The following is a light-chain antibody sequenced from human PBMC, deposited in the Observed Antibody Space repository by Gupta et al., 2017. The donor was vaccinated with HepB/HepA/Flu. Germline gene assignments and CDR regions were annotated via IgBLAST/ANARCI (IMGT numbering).Light chain of an antibody. J-gene: IGKJ3*01. CDR2: DAS. CDR1: ESVSSY. CDR3: QQPNKWFFT. Sequence: EIVLTQSPATLSLSPGERATLSCRASESVSSYLAWYQQKPGQAPRLLIYDASNRATGIPARFSGSGSGTDFTLTISSLEPEDFAVYYCQQPNKWFFTFGHGTKVDI. V-gene: IGKV3-11*01.